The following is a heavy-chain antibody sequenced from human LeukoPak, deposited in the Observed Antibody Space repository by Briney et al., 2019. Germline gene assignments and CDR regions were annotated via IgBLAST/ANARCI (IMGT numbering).Heavy chain of an antibody. V-gene: IGHV4-39*01. D-gene: IGHD4-17*01. Sequence: SETLSLTCTVSGGSISSNYWGWIRQPPGKGLEWIGSIYYSGSTYYNPSLKSRVTISVDTSKNQFSLKLSSVTAADTAVYYCARQPYGDYVSRYMDVWGKGTTVTISS. CDR2: IYYSGST. CDR1: GGSISSNY. J-gene: IGHJ6*03. CDR3: ARQPYGDYVSRYMDV.